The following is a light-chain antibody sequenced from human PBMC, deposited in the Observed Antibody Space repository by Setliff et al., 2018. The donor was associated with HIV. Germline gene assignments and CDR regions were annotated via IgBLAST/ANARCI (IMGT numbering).Light chain of an antibody. J-gene: IGLJ1*01. CDR1: SSGVGGYNY. CDR3: SSYISSSTKV. Sequence: QSALAQPASVSGSPGQSITISCTGTSSGVGGYNYVSWYQQHPGKAPKLMIYEVSNRPSGVSNRFSGSKSGNTASLTISGHQAEDEADYSCSSYISSSTKVFGSGTKVTVL. CDR2: EVS. V-gene: IGLV2-14*01.